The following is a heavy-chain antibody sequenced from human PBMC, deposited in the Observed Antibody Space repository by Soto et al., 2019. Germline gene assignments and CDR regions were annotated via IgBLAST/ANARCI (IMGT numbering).Heavy chain of an antibody. J-gene: IGHJ4*02. CDR3: ASSVVVAGTPVSEY. D-gene: IGHD6-19*01. CDR2: IIPIFGTA. Sequence: QGLEWMGGIIPIFGTANYAQKFQGRVTITADKSTSTAYMELSSLRSEDTAVYYCASSVVVAGTPVSEYWGQGTLV. V-gene: IGHV1-69*06.